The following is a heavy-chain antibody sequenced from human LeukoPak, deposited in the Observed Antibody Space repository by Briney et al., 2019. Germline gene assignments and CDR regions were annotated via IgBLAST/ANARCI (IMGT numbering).Heavy chain of an antibody. CDR3: AREFAVADHYYYYGMDV. CDR1: GFTFSSYW. J-gene: IGHJ6*02. V-gene: IGHV3-74*01. Sequence: GGSLRLSCAASGFTFSSYWMHWVRQAPGKGLVWVSRINSDGSSTSYADSVKGRFTISRDNAKNTLCLQMNSLRAEDTAVYYCAREFAVADHYYYYGMDVWGQGTTVTVSS. CDR2: INSDGSST. D-gene: IGHD6-19*01.